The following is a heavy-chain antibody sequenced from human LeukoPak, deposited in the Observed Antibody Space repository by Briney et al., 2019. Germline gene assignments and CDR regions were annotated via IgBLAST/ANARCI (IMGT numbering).Heavy chain of an antibody. J-gene: IGHJ4*02. D-gene: IGHD4-23*01. CDR3: ARRRTATVDFDY. V-gene: IGHV4-39*01. CDR1: GGSISSSSYY. CDR2: IYYSGST. Sequence: SETLSLTCSVSGGSISSSSYYWGWIRQPPGRGLEWIGSIYYSGSTYYNPSLKSRVTISVDTSKNQFSLKLTSVTAADTAAYYCARRRTATVDFDYWGQETLVTVSS.